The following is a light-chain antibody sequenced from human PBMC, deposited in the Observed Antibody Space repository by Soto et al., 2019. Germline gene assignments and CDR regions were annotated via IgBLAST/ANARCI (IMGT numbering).Light chain of an antibody. V-gene: IGKV3-15*01. CDR3: QHYNNWPPWT. CDR1: QSISSN. Sequence: EIVMTQSPATLSVSPGERATLSCRTSQSISSNLAWYQQKPGQAPRLLIYGASTRATGFPVRFTGSGSGTEFTLTISSLQSEDFVVYYCQHYNNWPPWTFGQGTKVDIK. CDR2: GAS. J-gene: IGKJ1*01.